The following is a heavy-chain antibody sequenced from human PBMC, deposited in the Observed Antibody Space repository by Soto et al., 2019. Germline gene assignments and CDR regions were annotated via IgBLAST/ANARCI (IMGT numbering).Heavy chain of an antibody. Sequence: QVQLVESGGGLVKPGGSLRLSCAASGFTFSDYYMSWIRQAPGKGLEWVSYISSSGSTIYYADSVKGRFTISRDNAKNSLYLQMNSVRAEDTAVYYCARDIRFTMVRGVTTSYYYGMDVWGQGTTVTVSS. J-gene: IGHJ6*02. CDR3: ARDIRFTMVRGVTTSYYYGMDV. CDR1: GFTFSDYY. V-gene: IGHV3-11*01. D-gene: IGHD3-10*01. CDR2: ISSSGSTI.